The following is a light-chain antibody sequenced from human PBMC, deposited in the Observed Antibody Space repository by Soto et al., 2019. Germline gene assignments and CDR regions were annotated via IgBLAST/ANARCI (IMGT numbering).Light chain of an antibody. J-gene: IGKJ4*01. CDR2: DAS. V-gene: IGKV1-5*01. CDR1: QSINIW. CDR3: QQYNSYSRS. Sequence: DIQMTQSPSTLSAYVGDRVTITCRASQSINIWLAWYQQKPGKAPKLLIYDASSLQSGVPSRFRGSTSGTEFTLTISSLQPDDFATYYCQQYNSYSRSFGGGTKVDI.